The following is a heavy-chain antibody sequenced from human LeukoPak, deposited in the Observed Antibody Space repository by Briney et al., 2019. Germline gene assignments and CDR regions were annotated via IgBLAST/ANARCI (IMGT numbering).Heavy chain of an antibody. J-gene: IGHJ3*01. Sequence: GRSLRLSCAASGFTFSSYGMHWVRQAPGKGLEWVGRIRSETDGGTADYAAPVKGRFTVSRDDSKNTLHLQVNSLKSDDTAVYYCTTASLHWGQGTMVTVSS. V-gene: IGHV3-15*01. CDR3: TTASLH. CDR2: IRSETDGGTA. CDR1: GFTFSSYG.